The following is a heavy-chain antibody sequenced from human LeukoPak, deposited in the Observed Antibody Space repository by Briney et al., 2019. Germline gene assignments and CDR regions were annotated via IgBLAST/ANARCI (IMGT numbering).Heavy chain of an antibody. CDR1: GFTFSTYG. D-gene: IGHD3-10*01. V-gene: IGHV3-64*04. Sequence: GSLRLSCSASGFTFSTYGMKWVRQAPGKGLEYVSAISRNGVTTNYADSVKGRFTISRENSKNTLFLQMNSLRLEDTAIYYCASLRSGSFNFDIWGQGTMVTVSS. CDR3: ASLRSGSFNFDI. J-gene: IGHJ3*02. CDR2: ISRNGVTT.